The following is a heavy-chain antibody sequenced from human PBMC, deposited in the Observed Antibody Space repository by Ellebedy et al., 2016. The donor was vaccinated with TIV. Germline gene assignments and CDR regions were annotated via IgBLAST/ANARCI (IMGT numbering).Heavy chain of an antibody. CDR1: GYTFTSYA. V-gene: IGHV1-3*01. CDR2: INAGNGNT. J-gene: IGHJ5*02. Sequence: ASVKVSCXASGYTFTSYAMHWVRQAPGQRLEWMGWINAGNGNTKYSQKFQGRVTITRDTSASTAYMELSSLRSEDTAVYYCARDSSGYYYFWFDPWGQGTLVTVSS. CDR3: ARDSSGYYYFWFDP. D-gene: IGHD3-22*01.